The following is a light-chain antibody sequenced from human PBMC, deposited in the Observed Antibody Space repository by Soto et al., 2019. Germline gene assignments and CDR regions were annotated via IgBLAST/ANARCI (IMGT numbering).Light chain of an antibody. CDR1: SSDVGGYNY. Sequence: QSALPQPASVSGSPGQSITISCTGTSSDVGGYNYVSWYQQHPGKVPKLMIYEVSNRPSGVSNRFSGSKSGNTASLTISGLQAEDEADYYCSSYPTTTTPFVFGTGTKVTVL. V-gene: IGLV2-14*01. CDR3: SSYPTTTTPFV. J-gene: IGLJ1*01. CDR2: EVS.